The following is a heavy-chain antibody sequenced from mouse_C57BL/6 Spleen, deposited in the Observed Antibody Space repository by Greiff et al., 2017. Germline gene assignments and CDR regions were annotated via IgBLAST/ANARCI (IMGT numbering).Heavy chain of an antibody. Sequence: QVQLQQPGTELVKPGASVKLSCKASGYTFTSYWMHWVKQRPGQGLEWIGNINPSNGGTNYNAKFKSKATLTVDKSSSTDYMQLSSLTSLESAIYYCATGSTMVTAWDWFAYWGQGTLVTVSA. CDR2: INPSNGGT. CDR1: GYTFTSYW. J-gene: IGHJ3*01. D-gene: IGHD2-2*01. CDR3: ATGSTMVTAWDWFAY. V-gene: IGHV1-53*01.